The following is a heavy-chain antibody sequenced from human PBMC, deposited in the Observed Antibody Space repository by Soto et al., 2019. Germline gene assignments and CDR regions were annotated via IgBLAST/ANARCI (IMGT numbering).Heavy chain of an antibody. CDR2: ISYDGSNK. J-gene: IGHJ4*02. CDR1: GFTFSSYG. D-gene: IGHD3-9*01. Sequence: QVQLVESGGGVVQPGMSLRLSCAASGFTFSSYGMHWVRQAPGKGLEWVAVISYDGSNKYYADSVKGRFTISRDNSKNTMYLQLNSMRAEDTAVYYCAKEPAVYDILPFPFDYWGQGTLVTVAS. V-gene: IGHV3-30*18. CDR3: AKEPAVYDILPFPFDY.